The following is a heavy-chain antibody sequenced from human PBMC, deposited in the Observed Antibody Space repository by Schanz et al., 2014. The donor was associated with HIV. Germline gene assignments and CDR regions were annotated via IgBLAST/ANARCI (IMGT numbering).Heavy chain of an antibody. Sequence: QVQLQQWGARVLKPSGTLSLTCAVYGGSFSGYYWSWIRQAPGKGLEWIGEINHRGKTNYNPSLKSRVTRPQDMPKNQFPLKRPSVTAADTAVYYCARGTDDFPPDSWGQGTLVIVSS. CDR3: ARGTDDFPPDS. CDR1: GGSFSGYY. D-gene: IGHD3-3*01. J-gene: IGHJ5*01. V-gene: IGHV4-34*02. CDR2: INHRGKT.